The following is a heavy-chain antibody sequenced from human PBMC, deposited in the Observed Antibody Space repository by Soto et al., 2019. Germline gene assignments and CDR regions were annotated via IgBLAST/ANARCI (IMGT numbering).Heavy chain of an antibody. J-gene: IGHJ5*01. V-gene: IGHV3-23*01. CDR3: AKDAVSYNGKWDWFDS. D-gene: IGHD1-26*01. CDR2: IGCGNTDR. CDR1: RFIFSDYA. Sequence: DVQLLESGGGLVQPGGSLTLSCAASRFIFSDYAMNWVRQAPGKGLEWVASIGCGNTDRYYADSVKGRFIISRDNSKNTMYLQMNSQRDDDTAVYDCAKDAVSYNGKWDWFDSWGQGTLVTVSS.